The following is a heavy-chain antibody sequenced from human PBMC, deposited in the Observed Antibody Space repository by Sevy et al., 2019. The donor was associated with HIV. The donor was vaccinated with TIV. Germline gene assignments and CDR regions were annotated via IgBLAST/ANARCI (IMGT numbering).Heavy chain of an antibody. V-gene: IGHV3-64*02. J-gene: IGHJ4*02. CDR2: INSNGVTT. CDR3: GRGGAFWSGYTDY. CDR1: GFTFSSYA. Sequence: GGSLRLSCAASGFTFSSYAMHWVRQAPGKGLECVAAINSNGVTTYYADSVKGRLTISRDNSKNTLYLQMGSRRAADVAVYYCGRGGAFWSGYTDYWGQGTLVTVSS. D-gene: IGHD3-3*01.